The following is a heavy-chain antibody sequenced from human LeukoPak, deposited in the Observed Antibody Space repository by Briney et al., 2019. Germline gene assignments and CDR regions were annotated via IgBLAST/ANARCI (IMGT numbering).Heavy chain of an antibody. Sequence: GASVKVSCKASGGTFSSYAISWVRQAPGQGLEWMGRIIPILGIANYAQKFQGRVTITADKSTSTAYMELSSLRSEDTAVYYCASGATMVRGVGPFDYWGQGTLVTVSS. J-gene: IGHJ4*02. CDR3: ASGATMVRGVGPFDY. CDR1: GGTFSSYA. V-gene: IGHV1-69*04. D-gene: IGHD3-10*01. CDR2: IIPILGIA.